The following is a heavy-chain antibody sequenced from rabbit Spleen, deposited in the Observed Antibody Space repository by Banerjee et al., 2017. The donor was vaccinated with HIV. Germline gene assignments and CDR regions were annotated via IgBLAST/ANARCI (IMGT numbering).Heavy chain of an antibody. V-gene: IGHV1S40*01. Sequence: QSLEESGGDLVKPGASLTLTCTASGFSLSSSYYMCWVRQAPGKGLEWIACIYGGSSGSTYYASWAKGRFTISKTSSTTVTLQMTSLTVADTATYFCARDRNYGVGDWGLKLWGQGTLVTIS. CDR2: IYGGSSGST. D-gene: IGHD4-1*01. CDR3: ARDRNYGVGDWGLKL. J-gene: IGHJ6*01. CDR1: GFSLSSSYY.